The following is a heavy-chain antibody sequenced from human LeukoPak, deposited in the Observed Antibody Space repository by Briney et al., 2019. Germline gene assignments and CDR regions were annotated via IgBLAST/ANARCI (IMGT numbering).Heavy chain of an antibody. V-gene: IGHV1-18*01. CDR2: ISTYNGNK. Sequence: GASVKASCKASGYTLTSFGISWVRHAPGQGLEWMGWISTYNGNKNYAQKLQGRVTMTTDTSTSTAYMELRSLRSADTAVYYCARDGGSLWFGPGGPTHYWGQGTLVTVSS. CDR3: ARDGGSLWFGPGGPTHY. D-gene: IGHD3-10*01. CDR1: GYTLTSFG. J-gene: IGHJ4*02.